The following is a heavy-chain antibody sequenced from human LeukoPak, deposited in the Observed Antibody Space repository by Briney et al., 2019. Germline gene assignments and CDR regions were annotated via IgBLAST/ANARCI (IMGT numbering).Heavy chain of an antibody. Sequence: GGSLRLSCAASGFTFSSYAMTWVRQAPGKGLEWVSGISESGGSTYYADSVKGRFTISRDNSKNTLYLQMNSLGAEDTAIYYCAKGTGFYYYYGLDVWGQGTTVTVSS. D-gene: IGHD1-14*01. CDR1: GFTFSSYA. CDR2: ISESGGST. J-gene: IGHJ6*02. V-gene: IGHV3-23*01. CDR3: AKGTGFYYYYGLDV.